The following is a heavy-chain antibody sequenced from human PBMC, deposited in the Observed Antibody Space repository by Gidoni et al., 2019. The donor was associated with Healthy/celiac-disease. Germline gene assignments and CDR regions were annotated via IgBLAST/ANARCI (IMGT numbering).Heavy chain of an antibody. J-gene: IGHJ6*02. D-gene: IGHD6-19*01. CDR3: ARLTRYSSGWYDYYYYYGMDV. CDR1: GGSFSGYY. CDR2: INHSGST. V-gene: IGHV4-34*01. Sequence: QVQLQQWGAGLLKPSETLSLTCAVYGGSFSGYYWSWIRQPPGKGLEWIGEINHSGSTNYNPSLKSRVTISVDTSKNQFSLKLSSVTAADTAVYYCARLTRYSSGWYDYYYYYGMDVWGQGTTVTVSS.